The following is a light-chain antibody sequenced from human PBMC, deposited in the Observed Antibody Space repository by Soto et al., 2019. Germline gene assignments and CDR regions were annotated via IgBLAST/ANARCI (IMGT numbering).Light chain of an antibody. CDR3: QKYNNWRLT. CDR1: QSVSSN. CDR2: GAS. J-gene: IGKJ4*01. Sequence: EIVMTQSPATRSVSPGERATLSCRASQSVSSNLAWYQQKPGQAPRLLIYGASTRATGIPARFSGSGSGTEFTLTISSLQSEDFAVYYCQKYNNWRLTFGGGTKVEIK. V-gene: IGKV3-15*01.